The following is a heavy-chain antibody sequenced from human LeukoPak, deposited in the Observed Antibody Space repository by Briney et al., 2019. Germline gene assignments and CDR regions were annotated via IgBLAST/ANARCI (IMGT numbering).Heavy chain of an antibody. V-gene: IGHV3-21*01. CDR1: GFTFSSYS. CDR3: ARDEVVAATFDY. Sequence: GGSLRLSCAASGFTFSSYSMDWVRQAPGKGLEWVSSISSSSSYIYYADSVKGRFTISRDNAKNSLYLQMNSLRAEDTAVYYCARDEVVAATFDYWGQGTLVTVSS. CDR2: ISSSSSYI. J-gene: IGHJ4*02. D-gene: IGHD2-15*01.